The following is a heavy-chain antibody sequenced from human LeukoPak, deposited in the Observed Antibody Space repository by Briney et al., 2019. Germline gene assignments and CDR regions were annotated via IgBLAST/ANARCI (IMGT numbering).Heavy chain of an antibody. J-gene: IGHJ5*02. CDR3: AQSLGSSSWIGNWFDP. CDR2: IYYTGRT. CDR1: GFIFSGYS. Sequence: PGGSLRLSCAASGFIFSGYSMNWIRKAPAKGLEWTGSIYYTGRTYYNPSLKSRVTISVDTSKNQFSLELSSVTAADTAVYYCAQSLGSSSWIGNWFDPWGQGTLVTVSS. V-gene: IGHV4-59*05. D-gene: IGHD6-13*01.